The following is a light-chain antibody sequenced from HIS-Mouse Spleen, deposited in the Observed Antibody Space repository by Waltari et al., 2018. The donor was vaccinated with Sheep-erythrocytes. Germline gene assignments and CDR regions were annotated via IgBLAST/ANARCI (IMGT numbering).Light chain of an antibody. V-gene: IGLV2-11*01. CDR3: CSYAGSYNHV. CDR2: DFS. J-gene: IGLJ1*01. CDR1: SSDVGGYNY. Sequence: QSALTQPRSVSGSPGQPVTISCTGTSSDVGGYNYVSCNHQHPGKAPKLMIYDFSKRPSGVPDRFSGSKSGNTASLTISGLQAEDEADYYCCSYAGSYNHVFATGTKLTVL.